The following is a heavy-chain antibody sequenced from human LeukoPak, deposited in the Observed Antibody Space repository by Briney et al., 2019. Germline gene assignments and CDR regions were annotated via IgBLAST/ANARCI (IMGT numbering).Heavy chain of an antibody. V-gene: IGHV4-31*03. CDR3: ASVRSETDYYYYYMDV. D-gene: IGHD3-10*01. CDR2: ISYSGST. CDR1: GGSISSDGYY. J-gene: IGHJ6*03. Sequence: PSQTLSLTCTVSGGSISSDGYYWSWIRQHPGKGLEWIGYISYSGSTYYNPSLKSRITISVDTSEKQFSLKLSSVTAADTAVYYCASVRSETDYYYYYMDVWGKGTTVTVSS.